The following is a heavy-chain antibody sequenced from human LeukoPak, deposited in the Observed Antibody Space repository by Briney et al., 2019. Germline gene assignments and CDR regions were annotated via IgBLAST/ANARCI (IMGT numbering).Heavy chain of an antibody. CDR1: GFTFRNYG. CDR3: ARDDDYGGNNLDY. Sequence: GGSLRLSCAASGFTFRNYGMHWVRQAPGKGLEWVALILYDGRKVYHADSVKGRFTISRDNSKNTLYLQMNSLRAEDTALYYCARDDDYGGNNLDYWGQGTLATVSS. J-gene: IGHJ4*02. V-gene: IGHV3-30*02. D-gene: IGHD4-23*01. CDR2: ILYDGRKV.